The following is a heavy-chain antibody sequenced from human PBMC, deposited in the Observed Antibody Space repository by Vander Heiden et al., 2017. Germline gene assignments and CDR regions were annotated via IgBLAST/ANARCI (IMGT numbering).Heavy chain of an antibody. CDR1: GYTFTGYY. CDR3: ARAPTGELLYYYYGMDV. V-gene: IGHV1-2*02. Sequence: PEPSVKVSCKASGYTFTGYYMHWVRQAPGQGLEWMGWINPNSGGTNYAQKFQGRVTMTRDTSISTAYMELSRLRSDDTAVYYCARAPTGELLYYYYGMDVWCQGTTVTVSS. J-gene: IGHJ6*02. CDR2: INPNSGGT. D-gene: IGHD3-10*01.